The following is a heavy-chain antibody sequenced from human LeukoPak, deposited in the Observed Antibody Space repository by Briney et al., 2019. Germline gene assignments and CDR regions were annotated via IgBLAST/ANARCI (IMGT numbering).Heavy chain of an antibody. CDR1: GFTFSSYS. CDR3: SGQDGDAPYYYYYGMDV. J-gene: IGHJ6*02. Sequence: GGSLRLSCAASGFTFSSYSMNWVRQAPGKGLEWVSYISSSSSTIYYADSVKGRFTISRDNAKNSLYLQMNSLRAEDTAVYYCSGQDGDAPYYYYYGMDVWGQGTTVTVSS. V-gene: IGHV3-48*01. D-gene: IGHD2-21*02. CDR2: ISSSSSTI.